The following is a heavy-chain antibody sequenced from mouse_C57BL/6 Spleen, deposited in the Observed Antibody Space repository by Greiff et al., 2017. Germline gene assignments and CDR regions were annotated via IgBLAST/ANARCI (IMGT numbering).Heavy chain of an antibody. D-gene: IGHD1-1*01. J-gene: IGHJ1*03. Sequence: QVQLQQSGAELVRPGASVKMSCKASGYTFTSYTMHWVKQRPGQGLEWIGYINPSSGYTKYNQKFKDKATLTEDKSSSTAYMQQSSLTSESAAVYYGAGEAITTVVDWYFGVWGTGTTVTVAS. V-gene: IGHV1-4*01. CDR3: AGEAITTVVDWYFGV. CDR2: INPSSGYT. CDR1: GYTFTSYT.